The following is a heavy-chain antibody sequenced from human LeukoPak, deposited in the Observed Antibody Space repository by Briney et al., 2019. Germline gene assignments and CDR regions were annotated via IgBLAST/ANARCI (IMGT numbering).Heavy chain of an antibody. V-gene: IGHV7-4-1*02. CDR2: INTNTGNP. D-gene: IGHD3-10*01. CDR1: GYTFTTYG. CDR3: ARGGSGSRRLGSDY. J-gene: IGHJ4*02. Sequence: ASVKVSCKASGYTFTTYGIDWVRQAPGQGLEWMGWINTNTGNPTYAQGFTGRFVFSVDTSVSTAYLQISSLKAEDTAVYYCARGGSGSRRLGSDYWGQGTLVTVSS.